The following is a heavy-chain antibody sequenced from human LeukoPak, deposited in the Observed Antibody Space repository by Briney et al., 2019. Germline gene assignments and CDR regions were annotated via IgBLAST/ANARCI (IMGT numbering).Heavy chain of an antibody. Sequence: PSETLSLTCTVSGYSISSGHYWGWIRQPPGKGLEWIGSIYEGETTYYNPSLKTRLTISLDTSKNQFSLRLSSVTAADTAVYYCVKDRGNHVTDHWGQGTLVTVSS. D-gene: IGHD1-14*01. V-gene: IGHV4-38-2*02. J-gene: IGHJ4*02. CDR3: VKDRGNHVTDH. CDR2: IYEGETT. CDR1: GYSISSGHY.